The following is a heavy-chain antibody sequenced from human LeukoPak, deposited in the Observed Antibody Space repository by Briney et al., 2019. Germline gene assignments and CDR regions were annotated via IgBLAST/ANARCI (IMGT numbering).Heavy chain of an antibody. CDR3: ARGLKVGATTRHWFDP. J-gene: IGHJ5*02. Sequence: PSETLSLTCAVYGGSFSGYYWSWIRQPPGKGLEWIGEINHSGSTNYNPSLKSRVTISVDTSKNQFSLKQSSVTAADTAVYYCARGLKVGATTRHWFDPWGQGTLVTVSS. V-gene: IGHV4-34*01. CDR2: INHSGST. CDR1: GGSFSGYY. D-gene: IGHD1-26*01.